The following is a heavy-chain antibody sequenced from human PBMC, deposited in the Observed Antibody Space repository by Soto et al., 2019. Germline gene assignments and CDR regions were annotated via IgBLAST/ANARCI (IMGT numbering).Heavy chain of an antibody. CDR3: AKARHSTSWYGLEADF. CDR2: ISYGGDNK. D-gene: IGHD6-13*01. CDR1: GFIFSDYA. J-gene: IGHJ4*02. V-gene: IGHV3-30*09. Sequence: QVQLVESGGGVVQPGRSLRLSCAASGFIFSDYAMHWVRQAPGKGLEWVAVISYGGDNKYYADSVRGRFAISRDNLKNTVDLQMNSLNPDDTAVYHCAKARHSTSWYGLEADFWGQGTLVTVSS.